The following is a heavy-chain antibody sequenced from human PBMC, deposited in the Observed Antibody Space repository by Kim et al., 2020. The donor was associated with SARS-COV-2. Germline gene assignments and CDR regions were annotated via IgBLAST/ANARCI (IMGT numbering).Heavy chain of an antibody. Sequence: GGSLRLSCAASGFTFSSYSMNWVRQAPGKGLEWVSSISSSSSYIYYADSVKGRFTISRDNAKNSLYLQMNSLRAEDTAVYYCARARRRLDPSCYLSDYWGQGTLVTVSS. J-gene: IGHJ4*02. V-gene: IGHV3-21*01. CDR2: ISSSSSYI. D-gene: IGHD2-2*01. CDR1: GFTFSSYS. CDR3: ARARRRLDPSCYLSDY.